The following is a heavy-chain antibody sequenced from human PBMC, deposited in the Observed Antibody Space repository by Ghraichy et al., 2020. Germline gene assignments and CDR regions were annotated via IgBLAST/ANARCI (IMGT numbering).Heavy chain of an antibody. Sequence: SETLSLTCIVSGGSVSGYYWTWIRQPPRGGLEWIGYIYYSGTTHYNPSLQSRVTMSVDTSKNQISLELTSVTAADTAVFFCARGHIGAYSGTWGFYGMDVWGQGTTVTVSS. D-gene: IGHD1-26*01. CDR1: GGSVSGYY. CDR3: ARGHIGAYSGTWGFYGMDV. V-gene: IGHV4-59*02. J-gene: IGHJ6*02. CDR2: IYYSGTT.